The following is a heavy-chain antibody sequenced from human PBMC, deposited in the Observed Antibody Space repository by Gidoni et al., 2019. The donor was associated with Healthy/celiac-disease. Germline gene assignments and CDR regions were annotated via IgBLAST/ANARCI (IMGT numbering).Heavy chain of an antibody. V-gene: IGHV3-23*01. D-gene: IGHD3-22*01. CDR3: AKVYDSSGYYYALFDY. CDR2: ISGSGGST. J-gene: IGHJ4*02. Sequence: EVQLLAAGGGLVEPGGSLRLSCAASGFTCNSYAMSWVRQAPGKGLEWVSAISGSGGSTYYADSVKGRFTISRDNSKNTLYLQMNSLRAEDTAVYYCAKVYDSSGYYYALFDYWGQGTLVTVSS. CDR1: GFTCNSYA.